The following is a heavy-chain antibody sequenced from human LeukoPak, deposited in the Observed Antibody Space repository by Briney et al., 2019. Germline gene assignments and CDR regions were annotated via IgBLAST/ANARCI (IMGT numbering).Heavy chain of an antibody. V-gene: IGHV1-69*13. Sequence: SVKVSCKASGYTFTSYGISWVRQAPGQGLEWMGGIIPIFGTANYAQKFQGRVTITADESTSTAYMELSSPRSEDTAVYYCARAAGHVAEDGYNSWFDPWGQGTLVTVSS. J-gene: IGHJ5*02. CDR3: ARAAGHVAEDGYNSWFDP. CDR2: IIPIFGTA. CDR1: GYTFTSYG. D-gene: IGHD5-24*01.